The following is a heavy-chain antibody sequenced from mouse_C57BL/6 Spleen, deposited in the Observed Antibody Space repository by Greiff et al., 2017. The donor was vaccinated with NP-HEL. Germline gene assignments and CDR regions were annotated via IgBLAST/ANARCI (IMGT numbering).Heavy chain of an antibody. CDR1: GFTFSSYA. CDR3: AREYSNYVEYFDV. D-gene: IGHD2-5*01. CDR2: IIDGGSYT. V-gene: IGHV5-4*01. J-gene: IGHJ1*03. Sequence: EVQRVESGGGLVKPGGSLKLSCAASGFTFSSYAMSWVRQTPEKRLEWVATIIDGGSYTYYPDNVKGRFTISRDNAKNNLYLQMSHLKSEDTAMYYCAREYSNYVEYFDVRGTGTTVTVSS.